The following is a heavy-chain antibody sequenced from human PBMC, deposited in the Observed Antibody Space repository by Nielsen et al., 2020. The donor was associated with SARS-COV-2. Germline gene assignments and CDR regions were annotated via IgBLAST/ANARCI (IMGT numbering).Heavy chain of an antibody. CDR1: GFNYDDYA. J-gene: IGHJ4*02. CDR3: AKDFHDYGYYVGAY. Sequence: SLKISCAASGFNYDDYAMHLGRQASEKGLEWVSGISWNSGSIGYADSVQGRVTISRDNAKNSLYLQMNSLRAEDTALYYCAKDFHDYGYYVGAYWGQGTLVTVSS. CDR2: ISWNSGSI. D-gene: IGHD4-17*01. V-gene: IGHV3-9*01.